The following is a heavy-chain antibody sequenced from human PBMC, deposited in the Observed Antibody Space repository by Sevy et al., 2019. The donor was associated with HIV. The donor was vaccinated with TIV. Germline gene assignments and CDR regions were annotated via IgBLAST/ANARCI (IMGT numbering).Heavy chain of an antibody. CDR3: ARXRGPGGDDYVPGNF. V-gene: IGHV1-18*01. J-gene: IGHJ4*02. Sequence: ASVKVSCKASGYTXTSYGINWXXQAPGXGLEWMXWISAHNGDTNYAQKLQGRVTMTTNTSANIAYMELRSLTSDDTAVYYCARXRGPGGDDYVPGNFWGQGTLVTVSS. CDR1: GYTXTSYG. D-gene: IGHD4-17*01. CDR2: ISAHNGDT.